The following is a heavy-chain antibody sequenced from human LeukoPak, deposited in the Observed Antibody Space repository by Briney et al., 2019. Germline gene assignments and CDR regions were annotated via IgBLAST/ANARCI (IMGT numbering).Heavy chain of an antibody. CDR2: ISCSGGST. V-gene: IGHV3-23*01. D-gene: IGHD3-22*01. CDR3: AKGAAYYDSRRRLGEVDY. CDR1: GFIFSSYA. Sequence: PGGSLPLSCPATGFIFSSYAMSWVGQAPCKGLDGVSAISCSGGSTYYADSVKGRFTISRDNSKNTLYLQMNSLRAEDTAVYYCAKGAAYYDSRRRLGEVDYWGQGTLVTVSS. J-gene: IGHJ4*02.